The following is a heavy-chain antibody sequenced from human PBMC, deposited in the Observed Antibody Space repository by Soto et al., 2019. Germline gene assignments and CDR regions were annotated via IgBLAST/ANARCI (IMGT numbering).Heavy chain of an antibody. CDR3: ARGCIAAAGTYRYYMDV. D-gene: IGHD6-13*01. J-gene: IGHJ6*03. Sequence: KPWETLSLTCAVYGGSFSGYYWSWIRQPPGKGLEWIGEINHSGSTNYNPSLKSRVTISVDTSKNQFSLKLSSVTAADTAVYYCARGCIAAAGTYRYYMDVWCKGTTVTVSS. CDR1: GGSFSGYY. CDR2: INHSGST. V-gene: IGHV4-34*01.